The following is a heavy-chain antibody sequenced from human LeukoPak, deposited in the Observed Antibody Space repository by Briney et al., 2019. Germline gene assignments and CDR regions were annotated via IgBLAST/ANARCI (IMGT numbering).Heavy chain of an antibody. J-gene: IGHJ4*02. CDR1: GYTFTSYD. D-gene: IGHD7-27*01. V-gene: IGHV1-18*01. CDR3: ARGKLGIKEVDY. CDR2: ISAYNGNT. Sequence: ASVKVSCKASGYTFTSYDINWVRQATGQGLEWMGWISAYNGNTNYAQKLQGRVTMTTDTSTSTAYMELRSLRSDDTAVYSCARGKLGIKEVDYWGRGNLVTVSS.